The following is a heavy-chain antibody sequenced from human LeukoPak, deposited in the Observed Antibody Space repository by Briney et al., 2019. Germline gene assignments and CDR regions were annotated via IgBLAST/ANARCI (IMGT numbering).Heavy chain of an antibody. J-gene: IGHJ4*02. Sequence: PSETLSLTCTVSGGSISSYYWSWIRQPPGKGLEWIGYIYTSGSTNYNPSLKSRVTISVDTSKNQFSLKLSSVTAADTAVYYCARSYDFWSGYPDYWGQGTLVTVSS. D-gene: IGHD3-3*01. CDR3: ARSYDFWSGYPDY. CDR1: GGSISSYY. CDR2: IYTSGST. V-gene: IGHV4-4*09.